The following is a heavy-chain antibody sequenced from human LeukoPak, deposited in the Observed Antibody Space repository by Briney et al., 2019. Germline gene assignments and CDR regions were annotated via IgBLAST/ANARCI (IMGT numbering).Heavy chain of an antibody. D-gene: IGHD5-18*01. V-gene: IGHV4-34*01. Sequence: SETLSLTCAVYGGSFSGYYWSWIRQPPGKGREGIGEINHSGSTNYNPSLKSRVTISVDTSKNQFSLKLSSVTAADTAVYYCARGKRGYSYANDYWGQGTLVAVSS. CDR3: ARGKRGYSYANDY. CDR1: GGSFSGYY. CDR2: INHSGST. J-gene: IGHJ4*02.